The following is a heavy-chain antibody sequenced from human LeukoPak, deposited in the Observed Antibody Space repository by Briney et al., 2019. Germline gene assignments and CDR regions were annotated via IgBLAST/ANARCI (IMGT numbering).Heavy chain of an antibody. CDR2: INWNGGST. CDR1: GFTFDDYG. Sequence: GGSLRLSCAASGFTFDDYGMSWVRQAPGKGLEWVSGINWNGGSTGCADSVKGRLTISRDNAKNSLYLQMNSLRTEDAALYYCARQGFDGMDVWGQGTTVTVSS. V-gene: IGHV3-20*04. J-gene: IGHJ6*02. CDR3: ARQGFDGMDV.